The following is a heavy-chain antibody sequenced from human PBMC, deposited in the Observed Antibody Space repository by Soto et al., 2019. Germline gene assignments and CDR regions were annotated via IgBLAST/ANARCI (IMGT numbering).Heavy chain of an antibody. CDR3: ARDGYYYDSSAYNWFDP. CDR1: GYTFTSYY. V-gene: IGHV1-46*01. Sequence: ASVKVSCKASGYTFTSYYIHWVRQAPGQGLEWMGIINPSGGSTSYAQKFQGRVTMTRDTSTSTVYMELSSLRSEDTAVYYCARDGYYYDSSAYNWFDPWGQGTLVTVSS. CDR2: INPSGGST. D-gene: IGHD3-22*01. J-gene: IGHJ5*02.